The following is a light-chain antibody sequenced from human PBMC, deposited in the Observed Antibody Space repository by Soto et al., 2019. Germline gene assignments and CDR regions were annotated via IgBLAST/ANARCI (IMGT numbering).Light chain of an antibody. CDR1: QGISSY. V-gene: IGKV1-8*01. CDR2: AAS. Sequence: AIRINKSPSSLSAYPRDRVTITRRASQGISSYLAWYQQKPGKAPKLLIYAASTLQSGVPSRFSGSGSGTDFTLTISCRQSEDFATYYCQQYYSYPRTFGHVTIVDIK. CDR3: QQYYSYPRT. J-gene: IGKJ1*01.